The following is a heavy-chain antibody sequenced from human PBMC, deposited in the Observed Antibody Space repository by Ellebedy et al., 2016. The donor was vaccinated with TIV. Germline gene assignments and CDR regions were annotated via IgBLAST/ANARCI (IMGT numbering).Heavy chain of an antibody. CDR1: GFSFSTYS. Sequence: GESLKISXAASGFSFSTYSMNWVRQAPGKGLEWVAHINSGSGMILYADSVKGRFTISRDNAKNTLYLQMSSLRADDTAVYYCARGLGTEDLDYWGQGTLVTVSS. D-gene: IGHD2-15*01. J-gene: IGHJ4*02. CDR3: ARGLGTEDLDY. V-gene: IGHV3-48*04. CDR2: INSGSGMI.